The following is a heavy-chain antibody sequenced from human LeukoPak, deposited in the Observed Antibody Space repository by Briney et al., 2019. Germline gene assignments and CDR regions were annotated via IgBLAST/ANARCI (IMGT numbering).Heavy chain of an antibody. CDR1: GFTFSNFG. V-gene: IGHV3-33*01. D-gene: IGHD3-10*02. Sequence: GGSLRLSCAASGFTFSNFGMHWVRQAPGKGLEWVAVIYYDGSNDYYADSVKGRFTISRDNFRNTLYLQMNSLRAEDTAVYYCVRANYVDAFDIWGQGTMVIVSS. CDR3: VRANYVDAFDI. CDR2: IYYDGSND. J-gene: IGHJ3*02.